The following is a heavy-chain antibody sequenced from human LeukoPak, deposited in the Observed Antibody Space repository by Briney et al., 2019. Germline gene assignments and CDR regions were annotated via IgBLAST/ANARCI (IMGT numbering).Heavy chain of an antibody. CDR3: ARVIAAGTNWFDP. D-gene: IGHD6-13*01. CDR1: GYTFTGYY. CDR2: IIPIFGTA. V-gene: IGHV1-69*13. J-gene: IGHJ5*02. Sequence: ASVKVSCKASGYTFTGYYMHWVRQAPGQGLEWMGGIIPIFGTANYAQKFQGRVTITADESTSTAYMELSSLRSEDTAVYYCARVIAAGTNWFDPWGQGTLVTVSS.